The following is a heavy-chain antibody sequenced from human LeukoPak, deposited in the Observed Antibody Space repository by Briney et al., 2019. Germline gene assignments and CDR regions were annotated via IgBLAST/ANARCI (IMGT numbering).Heavy chain of an antibody. Sequence: QTGGSLRLSCAASGFTFSSYWMSWVRQAPGKGLEWVANIEQDGSEKYYVDSVKGRFTISRDNAKNSLYLRMNGLRAEDTAVYYCAKRGIYQNWFDPWGQGTLVTVSS. V-gene: IGHV3-7*01. CDR3: AKRGIYQNWFDP. CDR2: IEQDGSEK. CDR1: GFTFSSYW. J-gene: IGHJ5*02. D-gene: IGHD2-2*01.